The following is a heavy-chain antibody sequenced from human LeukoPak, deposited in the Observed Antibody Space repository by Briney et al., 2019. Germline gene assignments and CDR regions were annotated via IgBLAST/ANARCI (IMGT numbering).Heavy chain of an antibody. Sequence: PGGSLRLSCAASGFTFSNYAMSWVRQAPGKGLEWVSAISGSASSTYHADSVKGRFTISRDNSKNTLYLQMNSLRAEDTAVYYCARERAVYSSSWLGDAFDIWGQGTMVTVSS. V-gene: IGHV3-23*01. CDR3: ARERAVYSSSWLGDAFDI. CDR1: GFTFSNYA. D-gene: IGHD6-13*01. CDR2: ISGSASST. J-gene: IGHJ3*02.